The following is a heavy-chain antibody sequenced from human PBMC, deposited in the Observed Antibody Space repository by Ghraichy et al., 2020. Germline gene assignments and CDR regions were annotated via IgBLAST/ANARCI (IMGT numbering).Heavy chain of an antibody. CDR1: GFTFSISD. CDR2: VTPNGRNN. Sequence: GRSLRLSCAASGFTFSISDMHWVRQAPGKGLEWVAHVTPNGRNNYYADSVKGRFTISRDNSRNTVYLQMNSLRADDTAVYFCANGPRSGAFDIWGQGTMVTVSS. J-gene: IGHJ3*02. V-gene: IGHV3-30*18. CDR3: ANGPRSGAFDI. D-gene: IGHD6-25*01.